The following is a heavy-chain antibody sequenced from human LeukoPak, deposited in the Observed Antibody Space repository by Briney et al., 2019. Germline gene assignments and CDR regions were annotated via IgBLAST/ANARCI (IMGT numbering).Heavy chain of an antibody. CDR2: LNPNSGNT. CDR3: ARGGSGVTIFGVDYFSFDY. Sequence: ASVKVSCKASGYSFTKYQINWVRQAPGQGLEWMGWLNPNSGNTGYAQKFQGRVTTTRNISISTAYMELSSLRSEDTAVYYCARGGSGVTIFGVDYFSFDYWGQGTLLTVSS. J-gene: IGHJ4*02. V-gene: IGHV1-8*03. CDR1: GYSFTKYQ. D-gene: IGHD3-3*01.